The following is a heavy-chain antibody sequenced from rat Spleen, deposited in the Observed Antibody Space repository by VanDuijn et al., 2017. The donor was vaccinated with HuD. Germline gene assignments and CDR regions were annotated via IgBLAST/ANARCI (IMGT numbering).Heavy chain of an antibody. CDR1: GFTFSDYY. V-gene: IGHV5-22*01. CDR3: TTLPFAY. J-gene: IGHJ3*01. CDR2: ITYEDSST. Sequence: EVQLVESGGGLVQPGGSLRLSCVASGFTFSDYYMAWVRQAPKKGLEWVASITYEDSSTYHGDSVKGRFTISRDNAKSTLYLQMDSLRSEDTATYYCTTLPFAYWGQGTLVTVSS.